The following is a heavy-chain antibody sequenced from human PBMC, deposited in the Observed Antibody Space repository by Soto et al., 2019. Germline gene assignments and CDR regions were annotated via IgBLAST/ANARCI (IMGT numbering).Heavy chain of an antibody. CDR2: IIPFFGTA. V-gene: IGHV1-69*01. J-gene: IGHJ4*02. CDR3: ARTAPMDAGDKYYYDF. CDR1: GGTFSTFG. Sequence: QVQLVQSGAEVKKTGSSVKVSCKTSGGTFSTFGISWVRPAPGQGLEWMGGIIPFFGTAEYSQKFEDRITITADESTNTVYMDLRSLTSEDTAIYYSARTAPMDAGDKYYYDFWGQGALVTVSS. D-gene: IGHD3-16*01.